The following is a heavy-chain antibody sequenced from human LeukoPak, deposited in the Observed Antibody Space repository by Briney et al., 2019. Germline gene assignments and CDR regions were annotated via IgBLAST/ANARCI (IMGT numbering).Heavy chain of an antibody. D-gene: IGHD5-18*01. CDR1: GYRFTTKW. CDR3: ARLTGLAYGYGYY. V-gene: IGHV5-51*01. J-gene: IGHJ4*02. CDR2: IYPGDSDT. Sequence: PGGSLKISCKDSGYRFTTKWIGWVRQIPGEGLGLMGIIYPGDSDTTYSPSFQGPAAVTAGKSTSTAYLQWSSLEASDIAMYYCARLTGLAYGYGYYWGQGTLVTVSS.